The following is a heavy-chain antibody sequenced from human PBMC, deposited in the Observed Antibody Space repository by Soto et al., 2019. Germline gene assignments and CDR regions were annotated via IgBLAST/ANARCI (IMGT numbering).Heavy chain of an antibody. CDR3: AKSVYYDFWSGSHY. Sequence: GGSLRLSCAASGFTFSSYGMHWVRQAPGKGLEWVAVISYDGSNKYYADSVKGRFTISRDNSRNMLYLQMNSLRADDTAVYCCAKSVYYDFWSGSHYWGQGTLVTVSS. CDR2: ISYDGSNK. J-gene: IGHJ4*02. CDR1: GFTFSSYG. D-gene: IGHD3-3*01. V-gene: IGHV3-30*18.